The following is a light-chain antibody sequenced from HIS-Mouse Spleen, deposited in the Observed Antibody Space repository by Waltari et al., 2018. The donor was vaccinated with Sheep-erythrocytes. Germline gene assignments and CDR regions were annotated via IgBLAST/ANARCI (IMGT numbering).Light chain of an antibody. CDR3: CSYAGSYTLV. Sequence: QSALTQPRSVSGSPGQSVTISCTGTSSDVGGYNYVSWYQQPPGKAPKRMIYDFSKRPSAVPDRFSGSKSGNTASLTISGLQAEDEADYYCCSYAGSYTLVFGGGTKLTVL. CDR1: SSDVGGYNY. CDR2: DFS. V-gene: IGLV2-11*01. J-gene: IGLJ2*01.